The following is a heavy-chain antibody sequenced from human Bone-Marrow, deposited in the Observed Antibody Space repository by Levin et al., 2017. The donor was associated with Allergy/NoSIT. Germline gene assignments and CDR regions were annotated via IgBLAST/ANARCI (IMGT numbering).Heavy chain of an antibody. CDR1: GFTFSNYG. J-gene: IGHJ6*03. CDR3: AKDGQAANGIYDYMDV. V-gene: IGHV3-23*01. CDR2: VGGGGSIT. D-gene: IGHD2-15*01. Sequence: GESLKISCAASGFTFSNYGMNWVRQAPGKGLEWVSHVGGGGSITDYADSVKGRFAISRDDSKNTLYLQMNSLSAEDTAVYYCAKDGQAANGIYDYMDVWGKGTTVTVSS.